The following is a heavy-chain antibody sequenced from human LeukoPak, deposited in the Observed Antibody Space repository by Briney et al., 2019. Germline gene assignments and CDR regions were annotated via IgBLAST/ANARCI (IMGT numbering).Heavy chain of an antibody. CDR3: ARHSAYCSSTSCYSRFDS. J-gene: IGHJ5*01. Sequence: SETLSLTCSVSLCPTRSHSCCWFRQPPAKGLAPIGYIYYSGGTNYTPSLKGRVTISVDTSKNQFSLKLSSVTAADTAVYYCARHSAYCSSTSCYSRFDSWGQGTLVTVSS. CDR1: LCPTRSHS. D-gene: IGHD2-2*01. CDR2: IYYSGGT. V-gene: IGHV4-59*08.